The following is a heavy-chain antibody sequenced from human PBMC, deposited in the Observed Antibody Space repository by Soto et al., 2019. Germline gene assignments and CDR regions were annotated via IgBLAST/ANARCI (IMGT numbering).Heavy chain of an antibody. J-gene: IGHJ4*02. Sequence: QVQLVQSGAEVRKPGSSVKVSCKASGGTFSRHAISWVRQAPGQGLEWMGGIIPIFGTANHAQKFQGRVTIIADESTSTVSMALSSLRSEDTAMYYCARGWGYDSNDYYYAYWGQGTLVIVSS. D-gene: IGHD3-22*01. CDR2: IIPIFGTA. V-gene: IGHV1-69*01. CDR1: GGTFSRHA. CDR3: ARGWGYDSNDYYYAY.